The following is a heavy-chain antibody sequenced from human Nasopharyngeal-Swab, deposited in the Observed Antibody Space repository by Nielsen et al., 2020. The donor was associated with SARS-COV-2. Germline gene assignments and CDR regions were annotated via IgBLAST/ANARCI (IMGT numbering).Heavy chain of an antibody. CDR2: ISGSGGST. Sequence: GGSLRLSCAASGFTFSSFAMSWVRQAPGKGLEWVSAISGSGGSTYYADSVKGRFTISRDNSKNTLYLQMNSLRAEDTAVYYCAKEILMYDILKCAFDIWGQGTMVTVSS. V-gene: IGHV3-23*01. D-gene: IGHD3-9*01. J-gene: IGHJ3*02. CDR3: AKEILMYDILKCAFDI. CDR1: GFTFSSFA.